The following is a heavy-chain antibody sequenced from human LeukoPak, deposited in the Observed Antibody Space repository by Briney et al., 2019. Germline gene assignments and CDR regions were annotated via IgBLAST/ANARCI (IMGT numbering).Heavy chain of an antibody. CDR3: ARRYGSGSLYYFDY. D-gene: IGHD3-10*01. CDR1: GGSISSSSYY. Sequence: SETLSLTCTVSGGSISSSSYYWGWIRQPPGKGLEGIGSIYYSGSTYYNPSLKSRVTISVDTSKNQFSLKLSSVTAADTAVYYCARRYGSGSLYYFDYWGQGTLVTVSS. J-gene: IGHJ4*02. CDR2: IYYSGST. V-gene: IGHV4-39*01.